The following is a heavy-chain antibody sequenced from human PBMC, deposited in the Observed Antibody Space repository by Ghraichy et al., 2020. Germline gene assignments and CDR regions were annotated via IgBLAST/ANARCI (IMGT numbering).Heavy chain of an antibody. D-gene: IGHD6-6*01. J-gene: IGHJ4*02. V-gene: IGHV4-34*01. CDR2: INHSGST. CDR3: ARAISPPEYSSSSVARYYFDY. CDR1: GGSFSGYY. Sequence: SETLSLTCAVYGGSFSGYYWSWIRQPPGKGLEWIGEINHSGSTNYNPSLKSRVTISVDTSKNQFSLKLSSVTAADTAVYYCARAISPPEYSSSSVARYYFDYWGQGTLVTVSS.